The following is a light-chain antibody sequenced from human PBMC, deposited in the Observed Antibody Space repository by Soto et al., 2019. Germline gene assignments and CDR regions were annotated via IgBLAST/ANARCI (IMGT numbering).Light chain of an antibody. CDR1: SSNIGSST. V-gene: IGLV1-44*01. Sequence: QLVLTQSPSASGTPGQTVTISCSGSSSNIGSSTVNWYQHVPGTAPKLLIYRDNERLSGFPDRISASKSGTSASLVISGLQSEDEADYYCASWDVSLDGVVFGGGTKLTVL. CDR3: ASWDVSLDGVV. J-gene: IGLJ2*01. CDR2: RDN.